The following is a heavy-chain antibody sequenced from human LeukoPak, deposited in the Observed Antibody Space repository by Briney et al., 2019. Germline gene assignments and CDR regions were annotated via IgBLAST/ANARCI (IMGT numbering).Heavy chain of an antibody. CDR2: ISYDGSNK. CDR3: AKEQLTSGYSFLTDY. V-gene: IGHV3-30*18. Sequence: PGRSLRLSCAASGFTFSSYGMHWVRQAPGKGLEWVAVISYDGSNKYYADSVKGRFTISRDNSKNTLYLQMNSLRAEDTAVYYCAKEQLTSGYSFLTDYWGQGTLVTVSS. CDR1: GFTFSSYG. D-gene: IGHD5-18*01. J-gene: IGHJ4*02.